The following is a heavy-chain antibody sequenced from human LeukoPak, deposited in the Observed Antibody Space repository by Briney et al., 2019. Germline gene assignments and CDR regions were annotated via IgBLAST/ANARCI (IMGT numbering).Heavy chain of an antibody. V-gene: IGHV3-49*04. D-gene: IGHD4-11*01. J-gene: IGHJ4*02. Sequence: GGSLRLSCTASGFTFGDNAMSWVRQAPGKGLEWVGIIRSKLYGEKTEYGASVKGKFTISRDDAKSIAFLQLNSLKTEDTAVYYCTRAGNDYNNFQSPYWGQGTLVTVAS. CDR2: IRSKLYGEKT. CDR3: TRAGNDYNNFQSPY. CDR1: GFTFGDNA.